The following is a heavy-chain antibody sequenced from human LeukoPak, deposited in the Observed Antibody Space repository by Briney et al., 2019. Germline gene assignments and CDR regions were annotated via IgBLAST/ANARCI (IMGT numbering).Heavy chain of an antibody. D-gene: IGHD6-19*01. CDR2: ISYDGSNK. CDR3: AKDSRSGWSVNAFDI. CDR1: GFTFSSYG. Sequence: PGGSLRLSCAASGFTFSSYGMHWVRQAPGKGLEWVAVISYDGSNKYYADSVKGRFTISRDNSKNTLYLQMNSLRAEDTAVYYCAKDSRSGWSVNAFDIWGQGTMVTVSS. V-gene: IGHV3-30*18. J-gene: IGHJ3*02.